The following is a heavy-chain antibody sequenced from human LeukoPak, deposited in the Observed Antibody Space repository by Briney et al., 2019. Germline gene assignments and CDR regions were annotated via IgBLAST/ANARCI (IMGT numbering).Heavy chain of an antibody. D-gene: IGHD6-19*01. CDR1: GFTFSSYA. CDR3: ARAHGSGATDITPPHS. J-gene: IGHJ4*02. Sequence: GGSLRLSCAASGFTFSSYAMHCAREAPGGGLEYVSANSSNGGSTYYANYMKGRFTISRDNSKNTLYLQMGSLRAEEMAVYYCARAHGSGATDITPPHSWGQGTLVTASS. CDR2: NSSNGGST. V-gene: IGHV3-64*01.